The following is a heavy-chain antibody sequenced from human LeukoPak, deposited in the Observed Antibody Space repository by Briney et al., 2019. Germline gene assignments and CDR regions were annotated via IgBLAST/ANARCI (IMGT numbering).Heavy chain of an antibody. CDR1: GFTVSSNY. Sequence: GSLRLSCAASGFTVSSNYMSWVRQPPGKGLEWIGEIYHSGSTNYNPSLKSRVTISVDKSKNQFSLILTSVTAADTAVFYCARAPPYGSGWSKGVFDYWGQGTLVTVSS. CDR2: IYHSGST. D-gene: IGHD6-19*01. J-gene: IGHJ4*02. CDR3: ARAPPYGSGWSKGVFDY. V-gene: IGHV4-4*02.